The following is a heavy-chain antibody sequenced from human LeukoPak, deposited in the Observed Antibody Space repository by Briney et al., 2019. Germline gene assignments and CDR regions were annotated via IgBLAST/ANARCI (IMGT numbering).Heavy chain of an antibody. CDR1: GYTFTGYY. V-gene: IGHV1-2*02. Sequence: ASVKVSCKASGYTFTGYYMHWVRQAPGQGLEWMGWINPNSGGTNYAQKFQGRATMTRDTSISTAYMELSRLRSDDTAVYYCARELVVPAGNSEHYFDYWGQGTLVTASS. D-gene: IGHD2-2*01. CDR2: INPNSGGT. J-gene: IGHJ4*02. CDR3: ARELVVPAGNSEHYFDY.